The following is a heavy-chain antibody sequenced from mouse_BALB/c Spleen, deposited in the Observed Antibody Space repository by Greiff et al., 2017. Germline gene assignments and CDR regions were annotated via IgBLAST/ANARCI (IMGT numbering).Heavy chain of an antibody. J-gene: IGHJ4*01. CDR3: ARRTGGAMDY. V-gene: IGHV8-11*01. CDR1: GFSLSTYGIG. CDR2: IWWNDNK. D-gene: IGHD1-1*01. Sequence: QVTLKESGPGILQPSQTLSLTCSFSGFSLSTYGIGVGWIRQPSGKGLEWLAHIWWNDNKYYNTALKSRLTISKDTSNNQVFLKIASVDTADTATYDCARRTGGAMDYWGQGTSVTVSS.